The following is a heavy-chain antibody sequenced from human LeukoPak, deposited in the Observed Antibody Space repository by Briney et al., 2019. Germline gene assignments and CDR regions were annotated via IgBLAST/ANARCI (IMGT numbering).Heavy chain of an antibody. V-gene: IGHV3-33*06. D-gene: IGHD6-19*01. CDR3: AKDLLGYSSGPIDY. Sequence: PGRSLRLSCAASGFTFSSYGMHWVRQAPGKGLEGVAVIWYDGSNKYYADSVKGRFTISRDNSKNTLYLQMNSLRAEDTAVYYCAKDLLGYSSGPIDYWGQGTLVTVSS. CDR1: GFTFSSYG. CDR2: IWYDGSNK. J-gene: IGHJ4*02.